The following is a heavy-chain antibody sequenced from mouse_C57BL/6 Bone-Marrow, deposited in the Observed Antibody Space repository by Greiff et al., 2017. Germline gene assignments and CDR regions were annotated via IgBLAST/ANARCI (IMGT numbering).Heavy chain of an antibody. CDR2: INPNNGGT. D-gene: IGHD2-1*01. J-gene: IGHJ2*01. V-gene: IGHV1-18*01. CDR1: GFTFTDYN. Sequence: VQLQQSGPELVKPGASVKIPCKASGFTFTDYNMDWVKQSPGKRLEWIGAINPNNGGTNYNQKFKGQVTITIDKSNSTAYMELSSLTSEDTAVYYCARTRNYLYYFDYWGQGTTLTVSS. CDR3: ARTRNYLYYFDY.